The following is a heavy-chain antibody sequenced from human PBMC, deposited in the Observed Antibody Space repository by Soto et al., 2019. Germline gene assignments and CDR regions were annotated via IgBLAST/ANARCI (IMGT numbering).Heavy chain of an antibody. J-gene: IGHJ3*02. CDR1: GFTFSSYS. V-gene: IGHV3-21*01. D-gene: IGHD2-15*01. CDR2: ISSSSSYI. CDR3: ARDPRYMAAAAFDI. Sequence: GGSLRLSCAASGFTFSSYSMNWVRQAPGKGLEWVSSISSSSSYIYYADSVKGRFTISRDNARNSLYLQMNSLRAEDTAVYYCARDPRYMAAAAFDIWGQGTMVTVSS.